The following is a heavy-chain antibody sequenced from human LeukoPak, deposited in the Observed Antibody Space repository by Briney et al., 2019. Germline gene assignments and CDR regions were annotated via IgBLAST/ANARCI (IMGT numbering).Heavy chain of an antibody. Sequence: GRSLRLSCAASGFTFSSYAMHWVRQAPGKGLERVAVISYDGSNKYYADSVKGRFTISRDNSKNTLYLQMNSLRAEDAAVYYCAREGKGQDFDYWGQGTLVTVSS. D-gene: IGHD3-10*01. CDR1: GFTFSSYA. V-gene: IGHV3-30*04. J-gene: IGHJ4*02. CDR2: ISYDGSNK. CDR3: AREGKGQDFDY.